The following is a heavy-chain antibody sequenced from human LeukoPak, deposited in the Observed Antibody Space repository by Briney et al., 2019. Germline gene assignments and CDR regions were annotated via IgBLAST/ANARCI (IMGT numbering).Heavy chain of an antibody. Sequence: GGSLRLSCAASGFTFSSYWMHWVRQAPGKGLVWVSRINSDGSSTSYADSVKGRFTISRDNAKNTLYLQMNSLRAEDTAVYYCARAVRGAWFDPWGQGTLVTVSS. CDR2: INSDGSST. CDR1: GFTFSSYW. V-gene: IGHV3-74*01. J-gene: IGHJ5*02. CDR3: ARAVRGAWFDP. D-gene: IGHD4-17*01.